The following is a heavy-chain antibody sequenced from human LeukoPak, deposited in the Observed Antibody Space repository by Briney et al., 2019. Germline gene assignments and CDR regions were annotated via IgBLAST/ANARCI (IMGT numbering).Heavy chain of an antibody. CDR2: ISSSSSTK. CDR3: ARDSPGAVVVPAAIRAVGYFDY. J-gene: IGHJ4*02. Sequence: GGSLRLSCAASGFTFSSYSMNWVRQAPGKGLEWVSYISSSSSTKYYADSVKGRFTISRDNSKNTLYLQMNSLRAEDTAVYYCARDSPGAVVVPAAIRAVGYFDYWGQGTLVTVSS. D-gene: IGHD2-2*02. V-gene: IGHV3-48*01. CDR1: GFTFSSYS.